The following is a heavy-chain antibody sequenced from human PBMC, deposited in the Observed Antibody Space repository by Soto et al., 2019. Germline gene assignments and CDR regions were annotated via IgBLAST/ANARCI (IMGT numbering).Heavy chain of an antibody. J-gene: IGHJ4*02. CDR3: AKTGGVAAPDY. Sequence: PGGTLRLSWTASGVTFSSYAKHWVRQAPGKGLEWVSAISASGGSTYYADSVKGRFTISRDNSRNSLYLQMHSLRAEDTAVYYCAKTGGVAAPDYWGQGTLVTVSS. CDR2: ISASGGST. CDR1: GVTFSSYA. D-gene: IGHD3-16*01. V-gene: IGHV3-23*01.